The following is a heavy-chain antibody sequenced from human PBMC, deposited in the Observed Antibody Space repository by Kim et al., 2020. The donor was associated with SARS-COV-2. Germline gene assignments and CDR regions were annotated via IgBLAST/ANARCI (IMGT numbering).Heavy chain of an antibody. CDR3: ARGRTTIFGVVIAPADY. V-gene: IGHV4-31*03. CDR2: IYYSGST. CDR1: GGSISSGGYY. D-gene: IGHD3-3*01. J-gene: IGHJ4*02. Sequence: SETLSLTCTVSGGSISSGGYYWSWIRQHPGKGLEWIGYIYYSGSTYYNPSLKSRVTIAVDTSKNQFSLKLSSVTAADTAVYYCARGRTTIFGVVIAPADYWGQGTLVTVSS.